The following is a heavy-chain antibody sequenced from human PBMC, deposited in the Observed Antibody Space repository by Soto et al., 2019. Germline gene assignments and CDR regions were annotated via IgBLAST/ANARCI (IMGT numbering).Heavy chain of an antibody. CDR3: HTELGWEEPPFDY. D-gene: IGHD1-26*01. CDR1: GFTFSNAW. CDR2: IKSITDGGTE. J-gene: IGHJ4*02. V-gene: IGHV3-15*01. Sequence: EVQLVESGGCLVKPGGSLRLACAASGFTFSNAWMRWVRQAPGKGPEWVGRIKSITDGGTEDYAEPVKGRFTVSRDDSQNTLYLEMNSLNTEDTAVYFCHTELGWEEPPFDYWGQGALVTVSS.